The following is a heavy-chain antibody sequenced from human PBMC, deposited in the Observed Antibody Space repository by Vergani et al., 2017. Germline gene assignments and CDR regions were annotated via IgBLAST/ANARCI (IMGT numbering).Heavy chain of an antibody. CDR3: ARGQAGYQVLYRAYFDP. Sequence: EVQLVESGGGLVKPGGSLRLSFAASGFTFSSYTMTWVRQAPGKGLQWVSSISSSSANIHYADSVKGRFTVSRDSGRNSLYLQMKSLRAEDTAVYYCARGQAGYQVLYRAYFDPWGQGTLVTVSS. J-gene: IGHJ5*02. CDR1: GFTFSSYT. D-gene: IGHD2-2*02. CDR2: ISSSSANI. V-gene: IGHV3-21*01.